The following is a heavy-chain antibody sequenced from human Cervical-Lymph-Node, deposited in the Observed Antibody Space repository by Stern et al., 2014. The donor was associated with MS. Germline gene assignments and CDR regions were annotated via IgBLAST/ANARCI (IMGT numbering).Heavy chain of an antibody. CDR1: GFTFSSYA. V-gene: IGHV3-30-3*01. CDR2: ISSDGSKA. CDR3: ARDLLWFGEFDWGAMDV. D-gene: IGHD3-10*01. Sequence: QLVESGGGVVQPGRSLRLSCAATGFTFSSYAMHWVRQAPGQGLEWVAVISSDGSKAYDADSVKGRFTISRDNSKKTLFLQMNSLRLEYTADYYCARDLLWFGEFDWGAMDVWGHGTTVTVSS. J-gene: IGHJ6*02.